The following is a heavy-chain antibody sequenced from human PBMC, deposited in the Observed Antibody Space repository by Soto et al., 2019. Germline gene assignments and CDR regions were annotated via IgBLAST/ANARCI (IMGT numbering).Heavy chain of an antibody. D-gene: IGHD3-10*01. CDR3: ARIREETAARDY. CDR2: IGAYNGNT. J-gene: IGHJ4*02. CDR1: GYTFTSNG. V-gene: IGHV1-18*01. Sequence: GSSGKVSCKDSGYTFTSNGISWVRQAPGQGLEWMGWIGAYNGNTNYAQKLQGRVTMTTDTSTSTAYMELRSLRFDDTVVYYFARIREETAARDYSGQGTLVTVSS.